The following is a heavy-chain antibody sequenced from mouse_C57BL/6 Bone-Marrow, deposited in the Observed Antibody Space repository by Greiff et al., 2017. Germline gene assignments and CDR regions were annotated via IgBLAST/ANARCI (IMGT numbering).Heavy chain of an antibody. D-gene: IGHD1-1*01. J-gene: IGHJ4*01. Sequence: VQLQQSGAELVRPGASVTLSCKASGYTFTDYEMHWVKQTPVHGLEWIGAIDPETGGTAYNQKFKGKAILTAAKSSSTAYMELRSLTSEDSAFYYYTRLLYCYGSSYAMDYWGQGTSVTVSS. V-gene: IGHV1-15*01. CDR3: TRLLYCYGSSYAMDY. CDR2: IDPETGGT. CDR1: GYTFTDYE.